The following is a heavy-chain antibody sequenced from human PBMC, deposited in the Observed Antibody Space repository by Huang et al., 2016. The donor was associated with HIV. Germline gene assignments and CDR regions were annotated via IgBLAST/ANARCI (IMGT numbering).Heavy chain of an antibody. CDR3: ARRFSSSSGYFDY. V-gene: IGHV5-51*01. D-gene: IGHD6-6*01. Sequence: VQLVQSGAEVKKPGESLKISCKGSGYSFSSYWIAWVRQMPGKGQEWIGIIFPDDADTTYSPSFEGQVTNSADQSIGTAYLQWSSLKASDTAMYYCARRFSSSSGYFDYWGQGTLVTVSS. J-gene: IGHJ4*02. CDR1: GYSFSSYW. CDR2: IFPDDADT.